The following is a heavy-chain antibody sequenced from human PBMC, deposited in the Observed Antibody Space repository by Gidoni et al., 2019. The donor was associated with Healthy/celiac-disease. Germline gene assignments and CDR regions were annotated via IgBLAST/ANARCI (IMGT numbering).Heavy chain of an antibody. J-gene: IGHJ4*02. Sequence: EVQVLESGGGLVQPGGSLRLSCAASGFSFTYSGMSWVRQAPGKGLEWVSAISGSGDSTYYADSVKGRFSISRDNSKNTLYLQMDSLRAEDTAVYYCAKAEVVWAAVGMYYFDFWGQGTLVTVSS. CDR2: ISGSGDST. V-gene: IGHV3-23*01. CDR1: GFSFTYSG. D-gene: IGHD6-13*01. CDR3: AKAEVVWAAVGMYYFDF.